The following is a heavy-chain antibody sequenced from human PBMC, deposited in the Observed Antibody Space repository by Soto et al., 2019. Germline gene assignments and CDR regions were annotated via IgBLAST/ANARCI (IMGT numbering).Heavy chain of an antibody. J-gene: IGHJ5*02. Sequence: ASVKVSCKASGYTFTSYGISWVRQAPGQGLEWMGWISAYNGNTNYAQKLQGRVTMTTDTSTSTAYMELRSLRSDDTAVYYCARDPDIVVVPAAPKSGWFDPWGQGTLVTVSS. D-gene: IGHD2-2*01. CDR3: ARDPDIVVVPAAPKSGWFDP. CDR2: ISAYNGNT. CDR1: GYTFTSYG. V-gene: IGHV1-18*01.